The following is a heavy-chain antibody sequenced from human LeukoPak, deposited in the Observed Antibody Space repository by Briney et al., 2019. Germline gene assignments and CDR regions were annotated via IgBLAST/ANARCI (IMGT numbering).Heavy chain of an antibody. Sequence: GGSLRLSCAASGFTFSGYAMSWVRQAPGKGLEWVSGFSGSGGSTYYADSVKGRFTVSRDNSKNTLFLQMNSLRAEDTAVYYCAKVGPSYYFDYWGQGTLVTVSS. CDR2: FSGSGGST. V-gene: IGHV3-23*01. CDR3: AKVGPSYYFDY. J-gene: IGHJ4*02. CDR1: GFTFSGYA.